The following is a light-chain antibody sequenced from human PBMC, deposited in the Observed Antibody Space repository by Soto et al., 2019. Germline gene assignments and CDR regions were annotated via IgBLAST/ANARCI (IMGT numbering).Light chain of an antibody. V-gene: IGKV1-39*01. CDR1: QSVSRY. J-gene: IGKJ2*01. Sequence: DIQMTQSPSSLSASVGDTIIISCRATQSVSRYLNWYQQKPGTAPKPLISAVSSLQRGVPSGFSGSRSATDFTLAISSLQPEDFATYYCQQGYDLPRTFSQGTKVESK. CDR3: QQGYDLPRT. CDR2: AVS.